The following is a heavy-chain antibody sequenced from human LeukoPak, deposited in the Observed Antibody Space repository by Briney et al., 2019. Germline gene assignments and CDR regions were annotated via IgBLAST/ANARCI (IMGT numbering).Heavy chain of an antibody. D-gene: IGHD4-11*01. CDR2: IYYSGST. J-gene: IGHJ6*02. CDR1: GGSISSYY. V-gene: IGHV4-59*01. CDR3: ARDRVDYSYYYYGMDV. Sequence: PSETLSLTCTVSGGSISSYYWSWIRQPPGKGLEWIGYIYYSGSTNYNPSLKSRVTISVDTSKNQFPLKLSSVTAADTAVYYCARDRVDYSYYYYGMDVWGQGTTVTVSS.